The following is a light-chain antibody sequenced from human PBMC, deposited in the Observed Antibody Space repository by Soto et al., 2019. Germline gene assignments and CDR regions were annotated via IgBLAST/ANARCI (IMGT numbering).Light chain of an antibody. CDR1: QSVSSY. CDR2: DAS. J-gene: IGKJ2*01. V-gene: IGKV3-11*01. Sequence: EIVLTQSPATLSLSPGERATLSCRASQSVSSYLAWYQQKPGQAPRLLIYDASNRATGIPARFSGSGSGTDFTLTISSLEPEDIATYYCQHFNNRPYTFGQGTKLEIK. CDR3: QHFNNRPYT.